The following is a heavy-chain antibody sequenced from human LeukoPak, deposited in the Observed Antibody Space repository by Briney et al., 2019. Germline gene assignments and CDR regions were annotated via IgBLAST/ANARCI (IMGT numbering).Heavy chain of an antibody. CDR3: GADSMPRGVFSYAFDI. J-gene: IGHJ3*02. V-gene: IGHV1-58*01. CDR1: GSTFTSSA. D-gene: IGHD3-10*01. CDR2: IVVGSGDT. Sequence: GASVKVSCKASGSTFTSSAVQWVRQARGQRLEWIGWIVVGSGDTNSAQKFQERVTITRDMSTRTAYMELSSLRSEDTAVYYCGADSMPRGVFSYAFDIWGQGTMVTVSS.